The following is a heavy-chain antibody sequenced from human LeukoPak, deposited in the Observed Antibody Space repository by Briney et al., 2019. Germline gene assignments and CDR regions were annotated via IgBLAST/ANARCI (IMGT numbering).Heavy chain of an antibody. Sequence: GGSLRLSCAASGFTLSYAWMYWVRQAPGKGLEWVGRIKSKIDGEAVDYAAPVKGRFSLSRDDSTHSLYLQMNSLKTEDTAMYYCTTDMFYMKGFDPWGQGTLVTVSS. J-gene: IGHJ5*02. CDR3: TTDMFYMKGFDP. V-gene: IGHV3-15*05. CDR2: IKSKIDGEAV. CDR1: GFTLSYAW. D-gene: IGHD3-10*02.